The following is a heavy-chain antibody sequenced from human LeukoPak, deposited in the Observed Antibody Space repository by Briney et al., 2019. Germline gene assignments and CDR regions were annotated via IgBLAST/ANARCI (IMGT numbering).Heavy chain of an antibody. CDR3: ARETRLHSGSYSNDAFDI. Sequence: SETLSLTCTVSGGXISSYYWSWIRQPPGKGLEWIGYISYSGSTDYNPSLKSRVTISLDTSKNQFSLRLSSVTAADTAVYYCARETRLHSGSYSNDAFDIWGQGTMVTVSS. CDR1: GGXISSYY. J-gene: IGHJ3*02. CDR2: ISYSGST. D-gene: IGHD1-26*01. V-gene: IGHV4-59*01.